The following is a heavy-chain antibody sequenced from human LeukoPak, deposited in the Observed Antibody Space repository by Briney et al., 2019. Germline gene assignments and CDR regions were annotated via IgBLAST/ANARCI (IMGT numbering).Heavy chain of an antibody. J-gene: IGHJ3*02. CDR3: AKDTGYVPDAFDI. CDR2: ISYDGSNK. V-gene: IGHV3-30*18. CDR1: GFTFSSYG. D-gene: IGHD5-12*01. Sequence: GGSLRLSCAASGFTFSSYGMHWVRQAPGKGLEWVAVISYDGSNKYYADSVKGRFTISRDNSKNTLYLQMNSLRAEDTAIYYCAKDTGYVPDAFDIWGQGTMVTVSS.